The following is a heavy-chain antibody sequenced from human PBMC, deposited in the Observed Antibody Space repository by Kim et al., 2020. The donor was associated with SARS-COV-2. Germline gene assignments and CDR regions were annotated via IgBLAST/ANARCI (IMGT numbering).Heavy chain of an antibody. V-gene: IGHV7-4-1*02. CDR1: GYTFTSYA. J-gene: IGHJ6*02. CDR3: ARVGSSSWYVDYYYGMDV. Sequence: ASVKVSCKASGYTFTSYAMNWVRQAPGQGLEWMGWINTNTGNPTYAQGFTGRLVFSVDTSVSTAYLQISSLKAEDTAVYYCARVGSSSWYVDYYYGMDVWGPWTTVTVSS. D-gene: IGHD6-13*01. CDR2: INTNTGNP.